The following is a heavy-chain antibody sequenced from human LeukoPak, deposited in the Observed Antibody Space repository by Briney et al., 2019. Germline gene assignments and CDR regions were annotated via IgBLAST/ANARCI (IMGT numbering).Heavy chain of an antibody. V-gene: IGHV4-59*01. CDR3: AKEPSV. CDR1: GDSIINYY. J-gene: IGHJ4*02. Sequence: PSETLSLTCSVSGDSIINYYWSWIRQSPEKGLEWIGYIYYTGTTNYNPSLESRVFISVDTSKNQFSLRLTSVTVADTAVYYSAKEPSVWGQGILVTVSS. CDR2: IYYTGTT.